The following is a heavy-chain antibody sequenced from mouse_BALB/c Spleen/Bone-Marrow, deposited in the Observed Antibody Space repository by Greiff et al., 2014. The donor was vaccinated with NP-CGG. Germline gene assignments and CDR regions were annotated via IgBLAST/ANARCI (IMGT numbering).Heavy chain of an antibody. CDR1: GFTFSDYY. CDR2: ISDGGSYT. D-gene: IGHD1-2*01. J-gene: IGHJ4*01. Sequence: DVKLVEPGGGLVKPGGSLKLSCAASGFTFSDYYMYWVRQTPEKRLEWVATISDGGSYTYYPDSVKGRFTISRDNAKNNLYLQMSSLKSEDTAMYYCARDRRITTATYAMDYWGQGTSVTVSS. V-gene: IGHV5-4*02. CDR3: ARDRRITTATYAMDY.